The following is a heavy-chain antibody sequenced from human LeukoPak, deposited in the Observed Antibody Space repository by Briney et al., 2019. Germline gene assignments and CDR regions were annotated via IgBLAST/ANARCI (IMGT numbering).Heavy chain of an antibody. D-gene: IGHD3-22*01. CDR3: PRVPQGYSSGYYTRFYGMDV. V-gene: IGHV4-39*07. CDR1: GGSISSSSYY. J-gene: IGHJ6*02. Sequence: SETLSLTCIVSGGSISSSSYYWGWIRQPPGKGLEWIGSIYYSGSTNYNPSLKSRVTISVDTSKNQFSLKLSSVTAADTAVYYCPRVPQGYSSGYYTRFYGMDVWGQGTTVTVSS. CDR2: IYYSGST.